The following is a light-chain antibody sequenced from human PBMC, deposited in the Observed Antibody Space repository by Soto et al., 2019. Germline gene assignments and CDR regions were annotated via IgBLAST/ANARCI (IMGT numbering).Light chain of an antibody. CDR3: QQSYSTLVA. J-gene: IGKJ5*01. V-gene: IGKV1-39*01. CDR2: AAS. Sequence: IQMTQSPSSLSASVGDRVTITCRASQSISSYLNWYQQKPGKAPKLLIYAASSLQSGVPSRFSGSGSGTDFTLTISSLQPEDFATYYCQQSYSTLVAFGQGTLPEV. CDR1: QSISSY.